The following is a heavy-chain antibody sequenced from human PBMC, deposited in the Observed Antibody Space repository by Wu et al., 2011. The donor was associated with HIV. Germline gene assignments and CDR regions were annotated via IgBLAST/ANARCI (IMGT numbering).Heavy chain of an antibody. D-gene: IGHD2-21*01. CDR3: ARPDCGGDCYPGDY. CDR1: GYTFTGYY. CDR2: INPNTGGI. J-gene: IGHJ4*02. Sequence: QVQLVQSGAEVKKPGASVKVSCKTSGYTFTGYYIHWVRQAPGQGLEWMGWINPNTGGIKYAQKFQGRVTMTRDTSISTAYMELSRLKSDDTAVYYCARPDCGGDCYPGDYWGQGTPVTVSS. V-gene: IGHV1-2*02.